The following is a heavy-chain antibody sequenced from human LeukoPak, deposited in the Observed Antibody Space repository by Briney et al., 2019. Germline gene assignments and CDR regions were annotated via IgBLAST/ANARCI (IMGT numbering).Heavy chain of an antibody. CDR2: ISSSSSYI. Sequence: KSGGSLRLSCAASGFTFSSYSMNWVRQAPGKGLEWVSSISSSSSYIYYADSVKGRFTISRDNAKNSLYLQMNSLRAEDTAVYYCARDRSPDSSDAFDIWGQGTMVTISS. CDR3: ARDRSPDSSDAFDI. CDR1: GFTFSSYS. D-gene: IGHD6-13*01. V-gene: IGHV3-21*01. J-gene: IGHJ3*02.